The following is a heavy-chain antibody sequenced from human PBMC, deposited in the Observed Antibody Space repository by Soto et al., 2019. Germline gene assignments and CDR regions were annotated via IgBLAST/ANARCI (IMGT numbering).Heavy chain of an antibody. Sequence: GGSLRLSCAVSGSTFSSYGMHWVRQAPGKGLEWVAVIWYDGSNKYYADSVKGRFTISRDNSKNTLYLQMNSLRAEDTAVYYCARGIYDILTGYYRGGFNWFDPWGQGTLVTVSS. J-gene: IGHJ5*02. CDR1: GSTFSSYG. D-gene: IGHD3-9*01. CDR2: IWYDGSNK. CDR3: ARGIYDILTGYYRGGFNWFDP. V-gene: IGHV3-33*01.